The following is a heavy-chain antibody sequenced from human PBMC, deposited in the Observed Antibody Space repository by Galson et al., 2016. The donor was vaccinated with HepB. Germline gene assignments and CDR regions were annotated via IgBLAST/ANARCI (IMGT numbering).Heavy chain of an antibody. D-gene: IGHD6-19*01. CDR3: ARGRWLGFDY. J-gene: IGHJ4*02. Sequence: QSGAEVKRPGESLKISCKASGYNFTNYWIGWVRQMPGKGLEWMGLIYPGDSDVEYSPSFQGQVTISADTSTTTTYLQWSSLKASDTAIYYCARGRWLGFDYWGQGTVVTVSS. V-gene: IGHV5-51*01. CDR2: IYPGDSDV. CDR1: GYNFTNYW.